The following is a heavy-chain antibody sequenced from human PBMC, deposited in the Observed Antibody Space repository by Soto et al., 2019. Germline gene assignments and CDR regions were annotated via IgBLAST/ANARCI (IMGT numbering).Heavy chain of an antibody. V-gene: IGHV3-48*01. Sequence: GGSLRLSCAASGFTFRNYGMNWVRQAPGKGLEWVSYIGIGSSTKYYADSVKGRLTISRDNAKNSLYLQMNSLRAEDTAVYYCARDQLYYNDISGRPLNAFDVWGQGTMVTVSS. J-gene: IGHJ3*01. CDR1: GFTFRNYG. CDR3: ARDQLYYNDISGRPLNAFDV. D-gene: IGHD3-22*01. CDR2: IGIGSSTK.